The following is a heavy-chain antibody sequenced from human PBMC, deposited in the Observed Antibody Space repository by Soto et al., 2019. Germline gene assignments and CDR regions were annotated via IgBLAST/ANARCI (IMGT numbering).Heavy chain of an antibody. CDR3: ARGGIVLMVYAIRRQSVNAFDI. J-gene: IGHJ3*02. CDR1: GYTFTIYD. D-gene: IGHD2-8*01. V-gene: IGHV1-8*01. Sequence: ASVKVSCKASGYTFTIYDINCVRQSTLQWLEWMGWMNPNSGNTGYAQKFQGRVTMTRNTSISTAYMELSSLRSEDTAVYYCARGGIVLMVYAIRRQSVNAFDIWGQGTMVTVS. CDR2: MNPNSGNT.